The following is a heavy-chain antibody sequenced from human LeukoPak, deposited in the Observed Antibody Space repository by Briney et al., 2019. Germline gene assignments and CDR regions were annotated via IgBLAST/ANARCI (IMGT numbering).Heavy chain of an antibody. V-gene: IGHV1-45*02. CDR1: GYTFTGYY. CDR3: AGGRTGAFDI. D-gene: IGHD2-15*01. Sequence: SVKVSCKASGYTFTGYYMHWVRQAPGQALEWMGWITPFNGNTNYAQKFQDRVTITRDRSMSTAYMELSSLRSEDTAMYYCAGGRTGAFDIWGQGTMVTVSS. J-gene: IGHJ3*02. CDR2: ITPFNGNT.